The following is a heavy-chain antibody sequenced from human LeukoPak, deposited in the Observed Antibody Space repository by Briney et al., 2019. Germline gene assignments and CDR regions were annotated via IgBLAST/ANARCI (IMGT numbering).Heavy chain of an antibody. D-gene: IGHD3-22*01. V-gene: IGHV1-2*02. J-gene: IGHJ1*01. Sequence: ASVKVSRKASGYTFTGYYMHWVRQAPGQGLEWMGWINPNSGGTNYAQKFQGRVSMTRDTSISTAYMELSRLRSDDTAVYYCARDYYDSGGYSVEYFQHWGQGTLVTVSS. CDR1: GYTFTGYY. CDR3: ARDYYDSGGYSVEYFQH. CDR2: INPNSGGT.